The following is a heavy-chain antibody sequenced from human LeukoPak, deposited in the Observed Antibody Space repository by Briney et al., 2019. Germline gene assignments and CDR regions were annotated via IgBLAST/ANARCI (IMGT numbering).Heavy chain of an antibody. CDR1: GFTFSNAW. Sequence: GGSLRLSCAASGFTFSNAWMSWVRQAPGKGLEWVGRIKSKTDGGTTDYAAPVKGRFTISRDDSKNTLYLQMNSLKTEDTAVYYCTTRSGHYYGAEYWGQGTLVTVSS. CDR2: IKSKTDGGTT. V-gene: IGHV3-15*01. CDR3: TTRSGHYYGAEY. J-gene: IGHJ4*02. D-gene: IGHD3-22*01.